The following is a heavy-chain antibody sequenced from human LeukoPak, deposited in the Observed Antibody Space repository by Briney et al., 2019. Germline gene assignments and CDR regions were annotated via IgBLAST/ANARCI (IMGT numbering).Heavy chain of an antibody. V-gene: IGHV4-34*01. CDR2: INHSGSS. J-gene: IGHJ4*02. D-gene: IGHD6-13*01. CDR3: ASIAGDSSSWYRAYYFDY. Sequence: SETLSLTCAVYGGSFSGYYWSWIRQPPGKGLEWIGEINHSGSSNYNPSLKSRVTISVDTSKNQFSLKLSSVTAADTAVYYCASIAGDSSSWYRAYYFDYWGQGTLVTVSS. CDR1: GGSFSGYY.